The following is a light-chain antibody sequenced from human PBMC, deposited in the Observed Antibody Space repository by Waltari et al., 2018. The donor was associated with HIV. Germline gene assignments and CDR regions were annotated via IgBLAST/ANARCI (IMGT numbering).Light chain of an antibody. J-gene: IGKJ2*01. CDR1: QSLVYIDGNTY. Sequence: DVVMAQSPLSLPVTLGQPASIPCRSSQSLVYIDGNTYLNWFHQRPGQSPRRLIYKVSTRDSGVPDRFSGSGSGTAFTLKISRVEAEDVGVYYCMQGTHWPYTFGQGTNLQIK. V-gene: IGKV2-30*01. CDR3: MQGTHWPYT. CDR2: KVS.